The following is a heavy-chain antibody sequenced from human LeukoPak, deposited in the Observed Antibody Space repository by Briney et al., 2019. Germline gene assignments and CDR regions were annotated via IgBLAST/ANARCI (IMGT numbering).Heavy chain of an antibody. CDR1: GYTFTSYG. J-gene: IGHJ6*04. CDR3: ARGASHDYGDDVGSKSYGMDV. V-gene: IGHV1-18*04. Sequence: ASVKVSCKASGYTFTSYGISWVRQAPGQGLEWMGWISAYNGNTNYAQKLQGRVTMTTDTSTSTAYMELRSLRSDDTAVYYCARGASHDYGDDVGSKSYGMDVWGKGTTVTVSS. CDR2: ISAYNGNT. D-gene: IGHD4-17*01.